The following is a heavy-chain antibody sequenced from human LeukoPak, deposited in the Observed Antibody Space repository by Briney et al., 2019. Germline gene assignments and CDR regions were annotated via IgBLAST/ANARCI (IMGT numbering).Heavy chain of an antibody. V-gene: IGHV3-7*04. J-gene: IGHJ4*02. D-gene: IGHD3-22*01. CDR2: INQDGSDQ. CDR1: GFTFSTKW. Sequence: GGSLRLSCAASGFTFSTKWMSWVRQAPGKGLEWVATINQDGSDQYYVDPVKGRFTISRDNAKNSLDLQMNSLRAEDTAVYYCARDYSSGRDFWGQGTLVTVSS. CDR3: ARDYSSGRDF.